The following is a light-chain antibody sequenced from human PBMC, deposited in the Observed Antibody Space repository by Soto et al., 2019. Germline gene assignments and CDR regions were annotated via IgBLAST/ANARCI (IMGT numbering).Light chain of an antibody. CDR1: RSDVGAYNY. J-gene: IGLJ1*01. V-gene: IGLV2-14*01. Sequence: QSALTQPASVSGSPGQSIAISCTGTRSDVGAYNYVSWYQQHPGKAPKLMIYEVSNRPSRVSNRFSGSKSGNTASLTISGLQAEDEADYYCSSYTRSSTSYVFGTGTKLTVL. CDR3: SSYTRSSTSYV. CDR2: EVS.